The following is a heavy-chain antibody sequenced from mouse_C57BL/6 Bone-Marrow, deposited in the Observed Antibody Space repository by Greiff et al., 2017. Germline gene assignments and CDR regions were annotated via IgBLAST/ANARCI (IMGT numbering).Heavy chain of an antibody. V-gene: IGHV1-26*01. CDR2: INPNNGGT. Sequence: VQLQQSGPELVKPGASVKISCKASGYTFTDYYMNWVKQSHGKSLEWIGDINPNNGGTSYNQKFKGKATLTVDKSSSTAYMELRSLTSEDSAVYYCARDYYGSSLRGVYFDYWGQGTTLTVSS. D-gene: IGHD1-1*01. J-gene: IGHJ2*01. CDR1: GYTFTDYY. CDR3: ARDYYGSSLRGVYFDY.